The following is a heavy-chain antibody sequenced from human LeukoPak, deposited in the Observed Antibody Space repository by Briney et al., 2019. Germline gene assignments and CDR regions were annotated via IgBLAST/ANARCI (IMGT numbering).Heavy chain of an antibody. V-gene: IGHV3-23*01. CDR3: AELGITMIGGV. D-gene: IGHD3-10*02. CDR2: ISPSGVTT. J-gene: IGHJ6*04. Sequence: PGGSLRLSCAASEFTFSNYAMTWVRQAPAKGLEWVSGISPSGVTTYYADSVQGRFTISRDNAMNSLYLQMNSLRAEDTAVYYCAELGITMIGGVWGKGTTVTISS. CDR1: EFTFSNYA.